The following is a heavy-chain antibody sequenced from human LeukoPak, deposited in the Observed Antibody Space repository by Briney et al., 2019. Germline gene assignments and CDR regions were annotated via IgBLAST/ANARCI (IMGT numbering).Heavy chain of an antibody. CDR3: ARGQGLPIRYFALFDP. D-gene: IGHD3-9*01. CDR1: GGSFSGYY. V-gene: IGHV4-34*01. CDR2: INHSGST. J-gene: IGHJ5*02. Sequence: SETLSLTCAVYGGSFSGYYWSWIHQPPGKGLEWIGEINHSGSTNYNPSLKSRVTISVDTSKNQFSLKLSSVTAADTAVYYCARGQGLPIRYFALFDPWGQGTLVTISS.